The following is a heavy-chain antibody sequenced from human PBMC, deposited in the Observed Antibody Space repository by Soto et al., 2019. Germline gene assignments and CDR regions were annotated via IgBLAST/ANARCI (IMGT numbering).Heavy chain of an antibody. D-gene: IGHD2-8*01. CDR3: ARGVSHYYYGLDV. Sequence: SETLSLTCTVSSGSIRSSTNYWGWIRQPPGKGLEWIGGIYYSGSTNYNPSLKSRITISVDTSKNQVSLKLNAVTAADTALYYCARGVSHYYYGLDVWGRGTTVTV. CDR1: SGSIRSSTNY. CDR2: IYYSGST. J-gene: IGHJ6*02. V-gene: IGHV4-39*01.